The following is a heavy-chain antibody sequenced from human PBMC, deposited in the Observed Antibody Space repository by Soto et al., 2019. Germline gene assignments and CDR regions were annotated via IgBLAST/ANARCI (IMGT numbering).Heavy chain of an antibody. Sequence: QVQLVESGGGVVQPGRSLRLSCAASGSTFSSYGMHWVRQAPGKGLEWVAVISYDGSNKHYADSVKARFTISRDNSKNTLYLQMNSLRAEDTAVYYCAQDTYYHDSSGYYVFDYWGQGTLVTVSS. CDR1: GSTFSSYG. D-gene: IGHD3-22*01. J-gene: IGHJ4*02. CDR2: ISYDGSNK. CDR3: AQDTYYHDSSGYYVFDY. V-gene: IGHV3-30*18.